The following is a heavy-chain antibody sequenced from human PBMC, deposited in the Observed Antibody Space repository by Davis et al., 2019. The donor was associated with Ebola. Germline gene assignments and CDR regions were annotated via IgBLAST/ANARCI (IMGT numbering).Heavy chain of an antibody. D-gene: IGHD6-19*01. CDR2: IDPSDSYT. J-gene: IGHJ5*02. CDR3: ARHRSGSSSSNYFDP. CDR1: GYSFTSYW. V-gene: IGHV5-10-1*01. Sequence: PGGSLRLSCKGSGYSFTSYWISWVRQMPGKGLEWMGRIDPSDSYTNYSPSFQGHVTISADKSISTAYLEWTSLKASDTAIYYCARHRSGSSSSNYFDPWGQGTLVTVSS.